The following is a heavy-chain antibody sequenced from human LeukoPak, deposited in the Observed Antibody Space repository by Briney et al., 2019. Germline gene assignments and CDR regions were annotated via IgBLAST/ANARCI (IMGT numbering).Heavy chain of an antibody. D-gene: IGHD6-19*01. CDR1: GFTFSSYW. CDR3: ARGHSGWYDY. Sequence: GGSLRLSCAASGFTFSSYWMHWVRQAPGKGLEWVSAISGSGGSTYYADSVKGRFTISRDNSKNTLYLQMNSLRAEDTAVYYCARGHSGWYDYWGQGTLVTVSS. J-gene: IGHJ4*02. CDR2: ISGSGGST. V-gene: IGHV3-23*01.